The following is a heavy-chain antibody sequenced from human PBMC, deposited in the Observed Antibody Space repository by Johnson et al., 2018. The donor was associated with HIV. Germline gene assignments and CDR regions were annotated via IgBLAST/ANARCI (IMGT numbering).Heavy chain of an antibody. CDR2: IYSGGST. CDR3: AKDMRQWELLDAFDI. CDR1: GFTVSSNY. V-gene: IGHV3-66*01. D-gene: IGHD1-26*01. Sequence: VQLVESGGGLVQPGGSLRLSCAASGFTVSSNYMSWVRQAPGKGLEWVSVIYSGGSTYYADSVKGRFTISRDNSKNTLYLQMNSLRAEDTAVYYCAKDMRQWELLDAFDIWGQGTMVTVSP. J-gene: IGHJ3*02.